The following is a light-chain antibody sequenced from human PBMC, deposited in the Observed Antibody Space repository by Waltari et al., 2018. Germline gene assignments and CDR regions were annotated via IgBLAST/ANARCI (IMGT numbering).Light chain of an antibody. V-gene: IGKV3-20*01. CDR3: QHYLRLPVT. J-gene: IGKJ1*01. CDR2: GAS. Sequence: EIVLTQSPGTLSLSLGERATLSCRASQSVSRALAWYQQKPGQAPRRLIYGASTRATGSPDRFIGSGSGTDFSLTISRLEPDDFAVYYCQHYLRLPVTFGQGTTVEI. CDR1: QSVSRA.